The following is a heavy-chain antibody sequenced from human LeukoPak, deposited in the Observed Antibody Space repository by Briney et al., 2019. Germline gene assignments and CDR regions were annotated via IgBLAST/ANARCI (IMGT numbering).Heavy chain of an antibody. V-gene: IGHV1-46*01. CDR1: GYTFTSYY. CDR3: ARDRGSSGWYLYYYYYYGMDV. D-gene: IGHD6-19*01. Sequence: ASVKVSCKASGYTFTSYYMHWVRQAPGQGLEWMGIINPSGGSTSYAQKFQGRVTMTRDTSTSTVYMELSSLRSEDTAVYYCARDRGSSGWYLYYYYYYGMDVWGQGTTVTVSS. J-gene: IGHJ6*02. CDR2: INPSGGST.